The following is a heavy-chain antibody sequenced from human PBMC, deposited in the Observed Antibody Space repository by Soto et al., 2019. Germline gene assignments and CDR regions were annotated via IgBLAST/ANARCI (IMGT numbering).Heavy chain of an antibody. J-gene: IGHJ5*01. CDR1: GFIFSNVW. Sequence: GSLRLSCAGSGFIFSNVWMNWVRRAPGKGLEWVGHIKSKSDDGTTDYAAPVKGRFTISRDDSKNTLYLEMNSLQSEDTALYYCNTYGVGATNSWFDPWGQGTLVTVSS. V-gene: IGHV3-15*01. CDR2: IKSKSDDGTT. CDR3: NTYGVGATNSWFDP. D-gene: IGHD1-26*01.